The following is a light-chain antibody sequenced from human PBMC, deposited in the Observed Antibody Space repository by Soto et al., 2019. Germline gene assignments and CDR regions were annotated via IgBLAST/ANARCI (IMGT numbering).Light chain of an antibody. Sequence: QSVLTQSSSASASLGSSVKLTCTMSSGHSSYIIAWHQQEPGKAPRYLMNLEGSGTYNKGSGVPDRFSGSSSGADRYLTISNLQFEDEADYYCETWDSNTRVFGGGTQLTVL. V-gene: IGLV4-60*02. CDR2: LEGSGTY. CDR3: ETWDSNTRV. J-gene: IGLJ3*02. CDR1: SGHSSYI.